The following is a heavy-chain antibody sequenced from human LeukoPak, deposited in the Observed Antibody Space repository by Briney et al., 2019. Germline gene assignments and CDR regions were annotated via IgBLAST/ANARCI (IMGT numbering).Heavy chain of an antibody. J-gene: IGHJ4*02. CDR1: GGTFSSYT. CDR3: ASYFWSGYYYDY. Sequence: SVKVSCKASGGTFSSYTISWVRQAPGQGLEWMGRIIPILGIANYAQKFQGRVTITADKSTSTAYMELSSLRSEDTAVYYCASYFWSGYYYDYWGQGTLVTVPS. CDR2: IIPILGIA. V-gene: IGHV1-69*02. D-gene: IGHD3-3*01.